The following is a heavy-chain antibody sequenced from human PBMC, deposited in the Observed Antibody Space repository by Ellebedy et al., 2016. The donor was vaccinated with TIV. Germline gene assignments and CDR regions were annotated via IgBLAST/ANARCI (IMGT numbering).Heavy chain of an antibody. CDR3: ARGGWDVD. D-gene: IGHD6-19*01. V-gene: IGHV3-74*01. J-gene: IGHJ4*02. CDR1: GITLSNFW. CDR2: INSDGTTT. Sequence: GESLKISCAASGITLSNFWMHWVRQAPGQGLVWVSQINSDGTTTDYADSVKGRFTVSRDNAKNTLYLQMKSLRGEDTAVYYCARGGWDVDWGQGTLVTVSS.